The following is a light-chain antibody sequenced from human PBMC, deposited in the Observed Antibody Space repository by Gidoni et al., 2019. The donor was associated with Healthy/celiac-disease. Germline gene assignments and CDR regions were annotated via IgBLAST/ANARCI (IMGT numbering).Light chain of an antibody. CDR3: QSWDSSTVV. Sequence: SYELTQPPSVSVSPGQTASITCSGDKLGDKYACWYQQKPGQSPVLVIYQDSKRPSGIPERFSGYDSVNTATLTISGTQARDEADYYCQSWDSSTVVFGGGTKLTVL. V-gene: IGLV3-1*01. CDR1: KLGDKY. J-gene: IGLJ2*01. CDR2: QDS.